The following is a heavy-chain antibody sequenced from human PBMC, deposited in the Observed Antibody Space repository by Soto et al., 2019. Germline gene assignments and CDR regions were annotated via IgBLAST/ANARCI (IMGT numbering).Heavy chain of an antibody. CDR1: GFTFSSYA. Sequence: PGGSLRLSCAASGFTFSSYAMSWVRQAPGKGLEWVSRISDYGRINYADSVKDRFIISRDDARSELYLQLNDLRVEDTATYYCARGGLEPFDNWGQGALVTVSS. CDR2: ISDYGRI. D-gene: IGHD1-1*01. J-gene: IGHJ4*02. CDR3: ARGGLEPFDN. V-gene: IGHV3-23*01.